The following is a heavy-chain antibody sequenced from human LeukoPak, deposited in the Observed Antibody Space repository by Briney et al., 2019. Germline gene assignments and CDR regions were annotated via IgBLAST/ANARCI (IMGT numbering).Heavy chain of an antibody. V-gene: IGHV4-38-2*02. CDR3: ARGLRYGDYLLG. D-gene: IGHD4-17*01. J-gene: IGHJ4*02. Sequence: SETLSLTCTVSGYSISSGYYWGWIRQPPGKGLEWIGSIYHSGSTYYNPSLKSRVTISVDTSKNQFSLKLSSVTAADTAVYYCARGLRYGDYLLGWGQGTLVTVSS. CDR1: GYSISSGYY. CDR2: IYHSGST.